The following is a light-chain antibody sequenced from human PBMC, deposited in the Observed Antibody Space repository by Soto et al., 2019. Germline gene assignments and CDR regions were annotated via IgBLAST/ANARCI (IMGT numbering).Light chain of an antibody. J-gene: IGKJ1*01. CDR3: QQYFRSPT. V-gene: IGKV3-20*01. CDR2: GSS. Sequence: EIVLTQSPGTLSLSPGERATLSCRASQYVNSNYLAWYQRKPGQAPRLLIYGSSSRATGIPDRFSGSGSGTDFTLTITRLAPEDFAVYYCQQYFRSPTFGQGTKVEIK. CDR1: QYVNSNY.